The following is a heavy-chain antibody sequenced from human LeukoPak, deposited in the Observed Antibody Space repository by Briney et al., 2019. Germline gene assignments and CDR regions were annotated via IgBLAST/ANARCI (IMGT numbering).Heavy chain of an antibody. J-gene: IGHJ1*01. D-gene: IGHD3-9*01. CDR2: INHSGST. CDR3: ARVKRYFDPGFQH. Sequence: PSETLSLTCAVYGGSFSGYYWSWIRQPPGKGLEWIGEINHSGSTNYNPSLKSRVTISVDTSKNQFSLKLSSVTAADTAVYYCARVKRYFDPGFQHWGQGTLVTVSS. CDR1: GGSFSGYY. V-gene: IGHV4-34*01.